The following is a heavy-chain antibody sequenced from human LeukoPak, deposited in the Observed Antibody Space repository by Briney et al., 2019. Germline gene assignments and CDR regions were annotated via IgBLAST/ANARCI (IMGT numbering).Heavy chain of an antibody. D-gene: IGHD6-6*01. Sequence: SETLSLTCTVSGGSVSSSTYYWGWIRQPPGKGLEWIGTIYYSGSTYYTPSLKSRVTISVDTSKNQFSLKLSSVTAADTAVYYCATGRGSSSVVFDYWGQGAPVTVSS. CDR2: IYYSGST. J-gene: IGHJ4*02. V-gene: IGHV4-39*07. CDR1: GGSVSSSTYY. CDR3: ATGRGSSSVVFDY.